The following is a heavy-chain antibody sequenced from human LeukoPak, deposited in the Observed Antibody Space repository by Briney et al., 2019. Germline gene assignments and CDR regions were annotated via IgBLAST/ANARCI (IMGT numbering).Heavy chain of an antibody. Sequence: PSETLSLTCSVFGSSISSYYWSWIRQPPGKGLEWIGYIYYSGSTNYNPSLKSRVTISVDTSKNQVSLKLNSVTAADTAVYYCAKDVNYSDSSGYPYYYYYMDVWGKGTTVTVSS. CDR1: GSSISSYY. J-gene: IGHJ6*03. V-gene: IGHV4-59*01. CDR3: AKDVNYSDSSGYPYYYYYMDV. CDR2: IYYSGST. D-gene: IGHD3-22*01.